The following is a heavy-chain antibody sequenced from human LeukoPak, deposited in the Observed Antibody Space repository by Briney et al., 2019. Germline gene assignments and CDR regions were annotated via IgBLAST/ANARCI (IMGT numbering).Heavy chain of an antibody. CDR3: AKVVQPIGGEVRGTYFDA. V-gene: IGHV1-18*01. CDR1: GNTFTSFG. Sequence: ASVKVSCMASGNTFTSFGITWIRQAPGQGLEWMGWISAYNGDTSYSQKVQGRVTMTTDTSTDTAYMELRSLRSDDTAVYFCAKVVQPIGGEVRGTYFDAWGQGTLVTVSS. J-gene: IGHJ4*02. CDR2: ISAYNGDT. D-gene: IGHD3-10*01.